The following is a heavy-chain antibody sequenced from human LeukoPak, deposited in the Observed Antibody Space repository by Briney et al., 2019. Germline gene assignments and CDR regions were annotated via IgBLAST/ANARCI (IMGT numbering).Heavy chain of an antibody. CDR1: GGSFSGYY. D-gene: IGHD5-24*01. CDR2: INHSGST. CDR3: ARDRLQLQS. J-gene: IGHJ5*02. V-gene: IGHV4-34*01. Sequence: SETLSLTCTVSGGSFSGYYWSWIRQPPGKGLEWIGEINHSGSTSYNPSLKSRVTISVDTSKNQFSLKLSSVTAADTAVYYCARDRLQLQSWGQGTLVTVSS.